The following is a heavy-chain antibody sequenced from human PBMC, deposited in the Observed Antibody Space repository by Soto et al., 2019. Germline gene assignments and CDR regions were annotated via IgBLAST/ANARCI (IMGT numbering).Heavy chain of an antibody. J-gene: IGHJ5*02. CDR1: GGSIIVYY. Sequence: PSETXSLTCTFSGGSIIVYYLTWVRHSPGRGLEWVGYVHYSGSANYNPSLNTRLTMSVDRSKNQFSLRLVSVTAADTDVYYCERGAGGRGLTCLDTWGQGALVTVSS. V-gene: IGHV4-59*12. CDR3: ERGAGGRGLTCLDT. CDR2: VHYSGSA. D-gene: IGHD2-15*01.